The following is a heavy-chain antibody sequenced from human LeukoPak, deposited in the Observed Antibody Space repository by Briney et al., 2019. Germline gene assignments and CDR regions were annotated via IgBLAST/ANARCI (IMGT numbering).Heavy chain of an antibody. V-gene: IGHV3-33*01. J-gene: IGHJ6*04. Sequence: PGRSLRLSCAASGFTFSSYGMHWVRQAPGKGLEWVAVIWYDGSNKYYADSVKGRFTISRDNSKNKLYLQMNSLRDEDTAVYYCERARVVVPYYYYYGMDVWGKGTTVTVSS. CDR2: IWYDGSNK. CDR3: ERARVVVPYYYYYGMDV. D-gene: IGHD2-15*01. CDR1: GFTFSSYG.